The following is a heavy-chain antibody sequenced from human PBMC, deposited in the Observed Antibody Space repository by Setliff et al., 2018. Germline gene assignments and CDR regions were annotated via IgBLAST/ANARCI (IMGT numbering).Heavy chain of an antibody. Sequence: GSLRLSCAASGFTFSNYAMSWVRQAPGKGLEWVSAISGSGAISYADSVKGRFTVSRDNSKNTLYLQMNSPRGEDTAVYYCAKDTGYYFDYWGQGTLVTVSS. J-gene: IGHJ4*02. CDR3: AKDTGYYFDY. V-gene: IGHV3-23*01. CDR1: GFTFSNYA. CDR2: ISGSGAI. D-gene: IGHD4-4*01.